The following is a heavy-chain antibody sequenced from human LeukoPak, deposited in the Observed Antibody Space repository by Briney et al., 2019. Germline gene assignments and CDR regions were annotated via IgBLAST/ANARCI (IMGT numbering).Heavy chain of an antibody. CDR1: GFTFSSYE. Sequence: GGSLRLSCAASGFTFSSYEMNWVRQAPGKGLVWVSRINGDGSTTAYADSVKGRFTISRDNAKNTLYLQMTSLRAEDTAVFYCAILDTTVTPSSAFDIWGQGTMVTVSS. CDR2: INGDGSTT. V-gene: IGHV3-74*01. CDR3: AILDTTVTPSSAFDI. J-gene: IGHJ3*02. D-gene: IGHD4-17*01.